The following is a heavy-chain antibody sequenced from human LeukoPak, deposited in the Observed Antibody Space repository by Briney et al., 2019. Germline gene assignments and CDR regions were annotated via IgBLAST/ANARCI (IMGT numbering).Heavy chain of an antibody. CDR1: GFTFSSYG. CDR3: AKGSVETSSTWMRHLDY. V-gene: IGHV3-33*06. D-gene: IGHD2/OR15-2a*01. Sequence: GGSLRLSCAASGFTFSSYGMHWVRQAPNEVLEWVAVIWYDGSNKYYADSEKGRFTISRDNSKNTVYLQMDSLRAEDTAVYYCAKGSVETSSTWMRHLDYWGQGTLVTVSS. CDR2: IWYDGSNK. J-gene: IGHJ4*02.